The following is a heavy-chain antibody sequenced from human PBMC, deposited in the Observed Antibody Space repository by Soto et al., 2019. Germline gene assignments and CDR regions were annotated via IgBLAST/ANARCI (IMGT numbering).Heavy chain of an antibody. CDR2: IYHSGST. J-gene: IGHJ4*02. CDR1: GGSISSGGYS. D-gene: IGHD4-17*01. Sequence: PSETLSLTCTVSGGSISSGGYSWSWIRQPPGKGLEWIGYIYHSGSTYYNPSLKSRVTISVDRSKNQFSLKLSSVTAADTAVYYCARSQTTVTSYDEWGQGTLVTVSS. CDR3: ARSQTTVTSYDE. V-gene: IGHV4-30-2*01.